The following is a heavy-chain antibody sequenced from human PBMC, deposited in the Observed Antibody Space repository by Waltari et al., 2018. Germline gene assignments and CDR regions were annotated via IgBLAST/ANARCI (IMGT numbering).Heavy chain of an antibody. CDR3: AHLFVIRTFDAFDI. CDR1: GCPFPSPG. D-gene: IGHD3-10*01. Sequence: EVQLVESGGGLVQPGGSLRLSCAVSGCPFPSPGMHWVRQPPGKGLVWGSRISPDGSDTNYADSVKGRFTISRDNAKNTLYLQMHSLRAEDTAVYYCAHLFVIRTFDAFDIWGQGTMVTVSS. CDR2: ISPDGSDT. J-gene: IGHJ3*02. V-gene: IGHV3-74*01.